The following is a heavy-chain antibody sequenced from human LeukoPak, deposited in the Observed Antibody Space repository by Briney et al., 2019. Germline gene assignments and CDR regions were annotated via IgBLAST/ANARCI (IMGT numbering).Heavy chain of an antibody. D-gene: IGHD2-2*01. J-gene: IGHJ4*02. Sequence: SQTLSLTCTVSGGAITSGDYYWSWIRQPPGEGLEWIGYIHFRGSTSYNPSLKSRVAISVDTSKNQFSLRLSSVTTADTAVYYCASRANCGTTSCYAPPWYSWGQGTLVTVSS. CDR3: ASRANCGTTSCYAPPWYS. CDR2: IHFRGST. CDR1: GGAITSGDYY. V-gene: IGHV4-30-4*01.